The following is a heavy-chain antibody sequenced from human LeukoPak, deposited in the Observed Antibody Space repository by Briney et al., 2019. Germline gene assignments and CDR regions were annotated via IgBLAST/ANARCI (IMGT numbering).Heavy chain of an antibody. CDR2: ILSDGSSS. CDR3: ARDLGYCSGGSCYDLFDY. V-gene: IGHV3-74*01. Sequence: GVSLRLSCAASGFTFSSYWMHWVRQAPGKGLVWVSRILSDGSSSTYAYSVKGRFTISRDNAKNTLYLQMKSLGGEDTAVYYCARDLGYCSGGSCYDLFDYWGQGTLVTVSS. D-gene: IGHD2-15*01. CDR1: GFTFSSYW. J-gene: IGHJ4*02.